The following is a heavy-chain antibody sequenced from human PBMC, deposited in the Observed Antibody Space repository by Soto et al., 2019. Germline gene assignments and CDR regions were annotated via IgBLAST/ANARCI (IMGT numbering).Heavy chain of an antibody. D-gene: IGHD2-15*01. CDR2: ISAYNGNT. J-gene: IGHJ5*02. CDR3: ARDRRDQLLLNNWFDP. CDR1: GYTFTNYG. Sequence: QVQLVQSGAEVKKPGASVKVSCKASGYTFTNYGISWVRQAPGQGLEWMGWISAYNGNTKYAQKLQGRVTMTTDTSTSTAYMELRSLRSDDTAVYYWARDRRDQLLLNNWFDPWGQGTLVTVSS. V-gene: IGHV1-18*01.